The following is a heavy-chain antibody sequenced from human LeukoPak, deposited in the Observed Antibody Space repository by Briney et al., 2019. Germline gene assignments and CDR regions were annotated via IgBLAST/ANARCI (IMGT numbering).Heavy chain of an antibody. V-gene: IGHV3-74*01. CDR3: AREGRFLEWLPFDY. D-gene: IGHD3-3*01. Sequence: TGGSLRLSCAASGFTFSSYWMHWVRQAPGKGLVWVSRINSDGSSTSYADSVKGRFTISRDNAKNTLYLQMNSLRAEDTAVYYCAREGRFLEWLPFDYWGQGTLVTVSS. J-gene: IGHJ4*02. CDR2: INSDGSST. CDR1: GFTFSSYW.